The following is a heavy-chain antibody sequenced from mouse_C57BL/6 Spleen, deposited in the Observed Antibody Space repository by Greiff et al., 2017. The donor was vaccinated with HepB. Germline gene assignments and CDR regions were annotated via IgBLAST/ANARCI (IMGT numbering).Heavy chain of an antibody. CDR3: ARGNYDYDDGNYSAMDY. CDR1: GYTLTSYW. V-gene: IGHV1-64*01. J-gene: IGHJ4*01. Sequence: QVQLQQPGAELVKPGASVKLFCKASGYTLTSYWMHWVKQRPGQGLEWIGMIHPNSGSTNYNEKFKSKATLTVDKSSSTAYMQRSSLTSEDSAVYYCARGNYDYDDGNYSAMDYWGQGTSVTVSS. D-gene: IGHD2-4*01. CDR2: IHPNSGST.